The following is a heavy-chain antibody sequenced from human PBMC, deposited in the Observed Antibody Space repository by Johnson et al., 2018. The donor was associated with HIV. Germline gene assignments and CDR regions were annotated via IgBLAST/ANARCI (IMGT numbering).Heavy chain of an antibody. CDR1: GFTFDDYG. D-gene: IGHD3-10*01. V-gene: IGHV3-13*01. J-gene: IGHJ3*02. CDR3: ARDSGISGDAFDI. Sequence: VQLVESGGGLVKPGGSLRLSCAASGFTFDDYGMSWVRQAPGKGLEWVSGIGTAGDTYYPGSVKGRFTISRENAKNSLYLQMNSLRAEDTAVYYCARDSGISGDAFDIWGQGTMVTVSS. CDR2: IGTAGDT.